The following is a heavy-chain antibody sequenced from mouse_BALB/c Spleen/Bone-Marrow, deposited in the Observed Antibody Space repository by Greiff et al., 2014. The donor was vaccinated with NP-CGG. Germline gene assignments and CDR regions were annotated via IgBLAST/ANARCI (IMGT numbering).Heavy chain of an antibody. V-gene: IGHV14-4*02. CDR2: IDPENGDT. CDR1: GFNIKDYY. Sequence: VQLKESGAELVRSGASVKLSCTASGFNIKDYYMHWVKQRPEQGLEWIGWIDPENGDTEYAPKFQGKATMTADTSSNTAYLQLSGLTSEDTAVYYCNGGYYEAWFAYWGQGTLVTVSA. J-gene: IGHJ3*01. D-gene: IGHD2-3*01. CDR3: NGGYYEAWFAY.